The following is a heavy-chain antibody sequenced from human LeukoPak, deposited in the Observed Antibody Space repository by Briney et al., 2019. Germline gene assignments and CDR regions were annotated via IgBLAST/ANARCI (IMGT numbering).Heavy chain of an antibody. V-gene: IGHV1-3*03. CDR1: GYTFTSYA. CDR3: AREYYYDSSGYYGKYGFDY. CDR2: INAGNGNT. D-gene: IGHD3-22*01. Sequence: GASVKVSCKASGYTFTSYAMHWVRQAPGQRLEWMGWINAGNGNTKYSQEFQGRVTITRDTSASTAYMELSSLRSEDTAVYYCAREYYYDSSGYYGKYGFDYWGQGTLVTVPS. J-gene: IGHJ4*02.